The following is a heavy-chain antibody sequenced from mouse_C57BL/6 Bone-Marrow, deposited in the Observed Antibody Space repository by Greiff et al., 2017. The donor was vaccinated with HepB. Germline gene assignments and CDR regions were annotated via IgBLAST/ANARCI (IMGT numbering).Heavy chain of an antibody. J-gene: IGHJ3*01. CDR3: AKNRGVYGNYVGWFAY. V-gene: IGHV2-5*01. Sequence: VQLQQSGPGLVQPSQSLFITCTVSGFSLTSYGVHWVRQSPGKGLEWLGVIWRGGSTDYNAAFMSRLSITKDNSKSQVFFKMNSLQADDTAIYYCAKNRGVYGNYVGWFAYWGQGTLVTVSA. CDR1: GFSLTSYG. D-gene: IGHD2-1*01. CDR2: IWRGGST.